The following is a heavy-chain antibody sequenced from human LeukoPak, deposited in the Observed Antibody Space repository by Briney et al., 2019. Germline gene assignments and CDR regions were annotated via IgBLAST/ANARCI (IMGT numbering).Heavy chain of an antibody. CDR1: GFTFSSYA. D-gene: IGHD3-10*01. Sequence: GGSLRLSCAASGFTFSSYAMSWVRQAPGKGLEWVSAISGSGGSTYFADSVKGRFTISRDNSKNTLYLQMNSLRAEDTAVYYCAKKGGFMVRGVPFDYWGQGTLVTVSS. CDR2: ISGSGGST. J-gene: IGHJ4*02. V-gene: IGHV3-23*01. CDR3: AKKGGFMVRGVPFDY.